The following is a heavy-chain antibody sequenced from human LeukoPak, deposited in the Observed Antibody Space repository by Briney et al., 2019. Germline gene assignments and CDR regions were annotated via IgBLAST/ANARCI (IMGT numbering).Heavy chain of an antibody. CDR2: IYSSGTT. CDR1: GGSTINYF. CDR3: ARSRRGYSCYDEESDY. V-gene: IGHV4-4*07. D-gene: IGHD5-12*01. J-gene: IGHJ4*02. Sequence: PSETLSLTCTVSGGSTINYFRSWIRQAAGKGLEWIGHIYSSGTTHYNPCLNNRVTISLDTSKSQFSLHLNSVTAADTAVYYCARSRRGYSCYDEESDYWGQGTLVTVSS.